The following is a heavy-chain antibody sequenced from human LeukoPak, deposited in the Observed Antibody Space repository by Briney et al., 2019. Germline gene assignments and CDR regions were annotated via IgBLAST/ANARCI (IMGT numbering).Heavy chain of an antibody. CDR3: ARVQREATVTTWAFDY. J-gene: IGHJ4*02. V-gene: IGHV1-2*02. D-gene: IGHD4-17*01. Sequence: ASVKVSCKASGYTFTGYYMHWVRLAPGQGLEWMGWINPNSGGTNYAQKFQGRVTMTRDTSISTAYMELSRLRSDDTAVYYCARVQREATVTTWAFDYWGQGTLVTVSS. CDR1: GYTFTGYY. CDR2: INPNSGGT.